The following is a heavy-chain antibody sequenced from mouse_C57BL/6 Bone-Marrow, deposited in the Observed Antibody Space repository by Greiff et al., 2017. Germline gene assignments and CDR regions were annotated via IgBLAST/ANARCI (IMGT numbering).Heavy chain of an antibody. V-gene: IGHV1-69*01. J-gene: IGHJ4*01. CDR3: AREEGNYAMDY. CDR1: GYTFTSYW. CDR2: IDPSDSYT. Sequence: QVQLQQPGAELVMPGASVKLSCKASGYTFTSYWMHWVKQRPGQGLEWIGEIDPSDSYTNYNQKFKGKSTLTVDKSSSTAYMQLSSLTSEDSAVYYCAREEGNYAMDYWGQGTSGTVSS.